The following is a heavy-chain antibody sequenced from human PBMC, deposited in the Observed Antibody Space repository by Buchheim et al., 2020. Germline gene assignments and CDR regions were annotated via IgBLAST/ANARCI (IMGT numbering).Heavy chain of an antibody. J-gene: IGHJ4*02. V-gene: IGHV4-34*01. Sequence: QVQLQQWGAGLLKPSETLSLTCAVYGGSFSGYYWSWIRQPPGKGLEWIGEINHSGSTNYNPSLKSRVTISVDTSKNKFSLKLSSVTAADTAVYYCARGPRYCSSTSCYRGKYYDFWSGPGYSYGYWGQGTL. D-gene: IGHD2-2*01. CDR1: GGSFSGYY. CDR3: ARGPRYCSSTSCYRGKYYDFWSGPGYSYGY. CDR2: INHSGST.